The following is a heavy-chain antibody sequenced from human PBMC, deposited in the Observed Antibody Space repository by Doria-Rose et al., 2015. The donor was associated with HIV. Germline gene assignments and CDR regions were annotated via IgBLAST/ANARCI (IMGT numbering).Heavy chain of an antibody. V-gene: IGHV4-34*01. Sequence: CSGYYCTWIRPSPWQVLEWIGEINHGGSTNYNPSLKSRVTISLDMSKNQFSLKVTSVTAADTAVYYCARGPSDFGDYVAFQHWGQGTLVTVSS. D-gene: IGHD4-17*01. J-gene: IGHJ1*01. CDR2: INHGGST. CDR1: CSGYY. CDR3: ARGPSDFGDYVAFQH.